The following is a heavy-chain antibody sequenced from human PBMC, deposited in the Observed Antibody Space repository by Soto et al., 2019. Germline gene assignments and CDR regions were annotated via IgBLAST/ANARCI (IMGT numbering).Heavy chain of an antibody. Sequence: QVQLVESGGGVVQPGRSLRLSCAASGFSFRSFGMHWVRQAPGKGLEWVAVISYDGSNKYYADSVKGRFTISRDNSKNTLYLQMNRLRAEDTAVYYCAKDQAFGGSYFFDYWGQGTLVTVSS. D-gene: IGHD1-26*01. CDR2: ISYDGSNK. CDR1: GFSFRSFG. J-gene: IGHJ4*02. V-gene: IGHV3-30*18. CDR3: AKDQAFGGSYFFDY.